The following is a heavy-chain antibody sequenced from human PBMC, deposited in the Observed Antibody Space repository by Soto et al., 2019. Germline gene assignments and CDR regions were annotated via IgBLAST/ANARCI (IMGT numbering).Heavy chain of an antibody. CDR2: INPSGGST. J-gene: IGHJ6*03. D-gene: IGHD4-17*01. Sequence: ASVKVSCKASGYTFTSYYMHWVRQAPGQGLEWVGIINPSGGSTSYAQKFQGRVTMTRDTSTSTVYMELSSLRSEDTAVYYCARAPFMPGLDYGDYRDPNYYYYYMDVWGKGTTVTVSS. CDR1: GYTFTSYY. V-gene: IGHV1-46*03. CDR3: ARAPFMPGLDYGDYRDPNYYYYYMDV.